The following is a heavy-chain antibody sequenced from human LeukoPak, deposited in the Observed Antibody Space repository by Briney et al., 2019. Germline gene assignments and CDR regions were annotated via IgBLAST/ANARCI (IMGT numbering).Heavy chain of an antibody. D-gene: IGHD2-2*02. V-gene: IGHV4-4*07. CDR3: ARDQKGYCSSTSCYKYNWFDP. CDR1: GGSISSYY. CDR2: IYTSGST. J-gene: IGHJ5*02. Sequence: SETLSLTCTVSGGSISSYYWSWIRQPAGKGLEWIGRIYTSGSTSYNPSLKSRVTMSVDTSKNQFSLKLSSVTAADTAVYYCARDQKGYCSSTSCYKYNWFDPWGQGTLVTVSS.